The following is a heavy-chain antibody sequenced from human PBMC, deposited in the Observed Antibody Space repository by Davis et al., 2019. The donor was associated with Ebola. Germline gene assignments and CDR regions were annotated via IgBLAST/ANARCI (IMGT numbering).Heavy chain of an antibody. V-gene: IGHV3-23*01. CDR2: ISGSGGST. Sequence: GESLKISCAASGFTFSSYSMNWVRQAPGKGLEWVSAISGSGGSTYYADSVKGRFTISRDNSKNTLYLQMNSLRAEDTAVYYCAKVPRRILDAFDIWGQGTMVTVSS. J-gene: IGHJ3*02. CDR3: AKVPRRILDAFDI. D-gene: IGHD4/OR15-4a*01. CDR1: GFTFSSYS.